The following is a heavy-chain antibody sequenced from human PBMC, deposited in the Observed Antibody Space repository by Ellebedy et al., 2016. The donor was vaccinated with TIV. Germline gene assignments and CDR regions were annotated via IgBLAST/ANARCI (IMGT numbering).Heavy chain of an antibody. Sequence: GESLKISCAASGFTFTTYWMHWVRQTPGKGLEWVANIKQDGSEKYYVDSVKGQFTISRDNAKDSLYLQMNSLRAEDTAVYYCARCGWSKGWFDPWGQGTLVTVSS. J-gene: IGHJ5*02. V-gene: IGHV3-7*03. CDR1: GFTFTTYW. CDR3: ARCGWSKGWFDP. CDR2: IKQDGSEK.